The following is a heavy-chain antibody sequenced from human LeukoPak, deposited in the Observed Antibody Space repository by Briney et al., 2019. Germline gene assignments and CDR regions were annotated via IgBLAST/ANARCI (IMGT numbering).Heavy chain of an antibody. J-gene: IGHJ4*02. D-gene: IGHD4-23*01. CDR1: GGSISSYY. CDR2: IYYSGST. Sequence: SETLSLTCTVSGGSISSYYWSWIRQPPGKGPEWIGYIYYSGSTNYNPSLKSRVTISVDTSKNQFSLKLSSVTAADTAVYYCATDYGGNEYYFDYWGQGTLVTVSS. CDR3: ATDYGGNEYYFDY. V-gene: IGHV4-59*01.